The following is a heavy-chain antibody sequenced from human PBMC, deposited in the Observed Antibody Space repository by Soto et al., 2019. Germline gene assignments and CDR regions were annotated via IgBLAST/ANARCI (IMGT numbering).Heavy chain of an antibody. V-gene: IGHV4-34*01. CDR1: GGSFSGYY. Sequence: SETLSLTCAVYGGSFSGYYWSWIRQPPGKGLEWIGEINHSGSTNYNPSLKSRVTISVDTSKNQFSLTLSSVTAADTAVYYCARGRRYDFWSGYYHFDYWGQGTLVTVSA. J-gene: IGHJ4*02. CDR3: ARGRRYDFWSGYYHFDY. CDR2: INHSGST. D-gene: IGHD3-3*01.